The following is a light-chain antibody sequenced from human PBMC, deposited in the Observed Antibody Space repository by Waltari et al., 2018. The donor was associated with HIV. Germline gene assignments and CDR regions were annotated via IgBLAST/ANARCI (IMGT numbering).Light chain of an antibody. CDR3: QSYDSNTFWV. Sequence: NFMLTQPHSVSESPGKTVTISCTRSRGSIASNYLHWYQQRPGSSPSTVIYEDNQRPSGVPDRFSGSIDSSSNAASLTISGLKTEDEADYYCQSYDSNTFWVFGGGTKLTVL. CDR2: EDN. J-gene: IGLJ3*02. V-gene: IGLV6-57*01. CDR1: RGSIASNY.